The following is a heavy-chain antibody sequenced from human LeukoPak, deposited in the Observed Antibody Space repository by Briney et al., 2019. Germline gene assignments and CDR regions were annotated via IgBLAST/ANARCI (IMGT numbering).Heavy chain of an antibody. CDR2: IYHSGST. V-gene: IGHV4-39*01. J-gene: IGHJ5*02. CDR3: ARHEYRVAVPGTGWFDP. Sequence: SETLSLTCTVSGGSISSSSYYWGWIRQPPGKGLEWIGSIYHSGSTYYNPSLKSRVTISVDTSKNQFSLKLSSVTAADTAVYYCARHEYRVAVPGTGWFDPWGQGTLVTVSS. D-gene: IGHD6-19*01. CDR1: GGSISSSSYY.